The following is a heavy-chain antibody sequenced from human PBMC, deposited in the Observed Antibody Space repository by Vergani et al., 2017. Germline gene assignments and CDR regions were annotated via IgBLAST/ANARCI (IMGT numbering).Heavy chain of an antibody. V-gene: IGHV3-23*01. CDR2: ISGSGGST. J-gene: IGHJ4*02. CDR1: GFTFSSYA. D-gene: IGHD1-26*01. Sequence: EVQLLESGGGLVQPGGSLRLSCAASGFTFSSYAMSWVRQAPGKGLEWVSAISGSGGSTYYADSVKGRFTISRDNSKNTLYLQMNSLRAEDTAVYYCARGYSFSGSYPGGYWGQGTLVTVSS. CDR3: ARGYSFSGSYPGGY.